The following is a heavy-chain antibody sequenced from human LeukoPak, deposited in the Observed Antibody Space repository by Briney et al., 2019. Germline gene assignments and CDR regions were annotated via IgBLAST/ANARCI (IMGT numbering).Heavy chain of an antibody. J-gene: IGHJ4*02. CDR2: INHNSGGT. CDR1: GYTFTGYY. Sequence: ASVKVSCKASGYTFTGYYMHWVREAPGQGLEWMGWINHNSGGTNYAEKFQGRVTMTRDTSISTAYMELSRLRSDDTAVYYCARDGDTSGWYLVDYWGQGTLVTVSS. V-gene: IGHV1-2*02. CDR3: ARDGDTSGWYLVDY. D-gene: IGHD6-19*01.